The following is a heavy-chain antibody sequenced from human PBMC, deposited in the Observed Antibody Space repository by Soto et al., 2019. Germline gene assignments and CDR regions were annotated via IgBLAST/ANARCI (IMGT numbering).Heavy chain of an antibody. J-gene: IGHJ6*02. CDR3: ARVQPPPELVPFYYYYYGMDV. V-gene: IGHV4-4*02. CDR1: GGSISSSNW. Sequence: SETLSLTCAVSGGSISSSNWWSWVRQPPGKGLEWIGEIYHSGSTNYNPSLKSRVTISVDKSKNQFSLKLSSVTAADTAVYYCARVQPPPELVPFYYYYYGMDVWGQGTTVTVSS. CDR2: IYHSGST. D-gene: IGHD6-13*01.